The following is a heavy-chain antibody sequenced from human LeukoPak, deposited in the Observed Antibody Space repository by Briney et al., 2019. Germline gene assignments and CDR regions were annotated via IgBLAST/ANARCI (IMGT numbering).Heavy chain of an antibody. Sequence: PGGSLRLSCAASGFTFSDYEMNWVRQAPRKGLEWVSYTKNSGRDTYYADSVKGRFTISRDNAKNSLYLQMNSLRAEDTALYYCTRGGAASYIADWGQGTLVTVSS. CDR1: GFTFSDYE. V-gene: IGHV3-48*03. J-gene: IGHJ4*02. CDR3: TRGGAASYIAD. CDR2: TKNSGRDT. D-gene: IGHD1-26*01.